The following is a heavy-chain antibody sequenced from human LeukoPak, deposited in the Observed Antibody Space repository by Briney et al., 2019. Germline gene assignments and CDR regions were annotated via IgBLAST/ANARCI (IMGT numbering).Heavy chain of an antibody. Sequence: PGGSLRLSCVASGFSFRSYGMHWVRQAPGKGLEWVAVVSYDASKYYHADSVKGRFTISRDNSKNTLYLQMDSLKPDDTAVYYCAKDRPLYSGSQHFDFWGQGTLVTVSS. CDR2: VSYDASKY. J-gene: IGHJ4*02. CDR1: GFSFRSYG. CDR3: AKDRPLYSGSQHFDF. D-gene: IGHD1-26*01. V-gene: IGHV3-30*18.